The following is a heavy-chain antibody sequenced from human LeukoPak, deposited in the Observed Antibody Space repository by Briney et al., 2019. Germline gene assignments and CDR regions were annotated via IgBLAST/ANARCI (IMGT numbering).Heavy chain of an antibody. CDR3: AKSPTYSDYAEFDY. CDR1: GFTFSSYS. Sequence: HPGGSLRLSCAASGFTFSSYSMNWVRQAPGKGLEWVAFIRYDGSNKYYADSVKGRFTISRDNSKNTLYLQMNSLRAEDTAVYYCAKSPTYSDYAEFDYWGQGTLVTVSS. D-gene: IGHD5-12*01. V-gene: IGHV3-30*02. J-gene: IGHJ4*02. CDR2: IRYDGSNK.